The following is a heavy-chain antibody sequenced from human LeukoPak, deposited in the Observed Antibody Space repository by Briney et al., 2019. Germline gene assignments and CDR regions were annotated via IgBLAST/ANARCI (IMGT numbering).Heavy chain of an antibody. V-gene: IGHV5-51*01. J-gene: IGHJ4*02. Sequence: GESLKISCKASGYTFTNYWIGWVRHTPGKGLEWMGIIHPGDSGTRYRTSFQGQVTMSVDESTSTAYLHWTSLKASDTATYYCARHAGYCTGGKCYSFYYFDYWGQGTLVTVSS. CDR3: ARHAGYCTGGKCYSFYYFDY. D-gene: IGHD2-15*01. CDR1: GYTFTNYW. CDR2: IHPGDSGT.